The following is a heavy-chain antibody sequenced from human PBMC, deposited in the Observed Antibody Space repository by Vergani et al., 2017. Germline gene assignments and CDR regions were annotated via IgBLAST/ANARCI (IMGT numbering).Heavy chain of an antibody. J-gene: IGHJ4*02. CDR2: IIPIFGTA. CDR1: GGTFSSYA. V-gene: IGHV1-69*01. CDR3: AGGRVYSPRITTKQVVALGY. D-gene: IGHD2-15*01. Sequence: QVQLVQSGAEVKKPGSSVKVSCKASGGTFSSYAISWVRQAPGQGLEWMGGIIPIFGTANYAQKFQGRVTITADESTSTAYMELSSLRSEDTAVYYCAGGRVYSPRITTKQVVALGYWGQGTLVIVSS.